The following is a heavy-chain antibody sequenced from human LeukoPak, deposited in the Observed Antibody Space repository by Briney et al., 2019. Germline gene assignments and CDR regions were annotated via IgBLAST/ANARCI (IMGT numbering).Heavy chain of an antibody. J-gene: IGHJ4*02. CDR2: INPNNGDT. CDR3: ARARVPITVAGLYYFDY. D-gene: IGHD6-19*01. V-gene: IGHV1-2*06. Sequence: ASVKVSCKASEYTFTDYFMHWVRQAPGQGLEWMGLINPNNGDTNFAQKFQGRVTMTRDTSSNSAYMDLTRLKSDDTAVYYCARARVPITVAGLYYFDYWGQGALVTVSS. CDR1: EYTFTDYF.